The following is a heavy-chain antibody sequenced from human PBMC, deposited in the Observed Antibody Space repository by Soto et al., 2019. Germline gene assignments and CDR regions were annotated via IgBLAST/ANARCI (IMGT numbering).Heavy chain of an antibody. Sequence: SETLSLTCTVSGGSISSSSYYWCWIRQRPGKGLECIGSIYYSGSTYYNPSLKSRVTISVDTYKNQFSLKLSSVTAADTAVYYCARQVAARPWLFDPWGQGTLVT. CDR2: IYYSGST. D-gene: IGHD6-6*01. CDR1: GGSISSSSYY. CDR3: ARQVAARPWLFDP. J-gene: IGHJ5*02. V-gene: IGHV4-39*01.